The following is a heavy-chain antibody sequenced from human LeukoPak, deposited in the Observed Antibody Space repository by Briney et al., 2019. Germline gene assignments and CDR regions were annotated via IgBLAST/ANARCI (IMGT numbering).Heavy chain of an antibody. Sequence: SETLSLTCTVSGGSISSSSYYWGWIRQPPGKGLEWIGSIYYSGSTYYNPSLKSRVTVSVDTSKNQFSLKLSSVTAADTAVYYCARGRDILTGYSDFFDYWGQGTLVTVSS. J-gene: IGHJ4*02. D-gene: IGHD3-9*01. CDR2: IYYSGST. CDR3: ARGRDILTGYSDFFDY. V-gene: IGHV4-39*07. CDR1: GGSISSSSYY.